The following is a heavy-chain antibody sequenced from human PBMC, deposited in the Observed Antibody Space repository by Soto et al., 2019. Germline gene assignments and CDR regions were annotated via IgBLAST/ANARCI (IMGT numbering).Heavy chain of an antibody. CDR3: ATNYGSGYRAFDF. J-gene: IGHJ4*02. D-gene: IGHD3-10*01. V-gene: IGHV1-69*02. CDR2: INPILSMS. CDR1: GDTFSFYT. Sequence: QVQLVQSGAEVKKPGSSVKVSCKASGDTFSFYTINWVRQAPGLGLEWLGRINPILSMSNYAQYFQGRVTITEDKSTSTAYMELSSLRSEDTAMYYCATNYGSGYRAFDFWGQGALVTVSS.